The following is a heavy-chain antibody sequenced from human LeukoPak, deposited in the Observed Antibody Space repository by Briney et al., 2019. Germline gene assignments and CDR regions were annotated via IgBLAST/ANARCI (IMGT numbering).Heavy chain of an antibody. V-gene: IGHV3-30*02. D-gene: IGHD3-10*02. CDR1: GFTFSSYG. CDR2: IRYDGSNK. J-gene: IGHJ4*02. CDR3: AKDKLCSHYYLDY. Sequence: GGSLRLSCAASGFTFSSYGMHWVRRAPGKGLEWVAFIRYDGSNKYYADSVKGRLTISRDNSKNTLYLQMNSLRAEDTAVYYCAKDKLCSHYYLDYWGKGTLVTVSS.